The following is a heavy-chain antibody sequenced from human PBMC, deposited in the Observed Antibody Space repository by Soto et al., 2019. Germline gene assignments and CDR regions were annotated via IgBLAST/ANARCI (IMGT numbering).Heavy chain of an antibody. J-gene: IGHJ6*02. V-gene: IGHV5-51*01. Sequence: XGSLNVSSKCSGDSSNTYLIALVRQMPGKGLEWMGITHPGDSETRYSPSFEGQVTISADKSISTAYLQWSSLKASDTAMYYCARQGKDGHNQGYGMDVWGQGTTVTVSS. CDR2: THPGDSET. CDR1: GDSSNTYL. CDR3: ARQGKDGHNQGYGMDV.